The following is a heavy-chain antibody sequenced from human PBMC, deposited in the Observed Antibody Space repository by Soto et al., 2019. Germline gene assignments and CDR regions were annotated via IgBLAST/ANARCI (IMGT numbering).Heavy chain of an antibody. CDR2: ISSSSSYI. CDR3: ARPREYCISTNCYVAFDI. V-gene: IGHV3-21*06. Sequence: EIQLVESGGGLVKPGGSLTLSCAASGFTCSDYIMNWVRQAPEKGLEWLSSISSSSSYISYADSVKGRFTISRDNAKNSLFLHMNSLRADDTAVYYCARPREYCISTNCYVAFDIWGQGTMVT. CDR1: GFTCSDYI. J-gene: IGHJ3*02. D-gene: IGHD2-2*01.